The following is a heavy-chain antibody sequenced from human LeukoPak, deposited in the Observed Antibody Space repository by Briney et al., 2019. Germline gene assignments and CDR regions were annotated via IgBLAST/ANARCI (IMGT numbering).Heavy chain of an antibody. CDR1: GYSFTSYW. V-gene: IGHV5-10-1*01. Sequence: GESLKVSCKGSGYSFTSYWISRVRQMPGKGLEWMGRIDPSDSYTNYSPSFQGHVTISADKSISTAYLQWSSLKASDTAMYYCARLGDYGDYSFDYWGQGTLVTVSS. CDR3: ARLGDYGDYSFDY. D-gene: IGHD4-17*01. CDR2: IDPSDSYT. J-gene: IGHJ4*02.